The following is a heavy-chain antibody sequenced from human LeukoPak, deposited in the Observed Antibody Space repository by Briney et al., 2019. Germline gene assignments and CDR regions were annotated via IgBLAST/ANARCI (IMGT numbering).Heavy chain of an antibody. CDR2: INPNSGGT. CDR3: ARGHYYGSGPNDY. V-gene: IGHV1-2*02. J-gene: IGHJ4*02. Sequence: ASVKVSCKASGYTFTGYYMHWVRQAPGQGLEWMGWINPNSGGTNYAQKFQGRVTMTRDTSISTAYMELSRLRSDDTAVYYCARGHYYGSGPNDYWGQGTLVTVS. CDR1: GYTFTGYY. D-gene: IGHD3-10*01.